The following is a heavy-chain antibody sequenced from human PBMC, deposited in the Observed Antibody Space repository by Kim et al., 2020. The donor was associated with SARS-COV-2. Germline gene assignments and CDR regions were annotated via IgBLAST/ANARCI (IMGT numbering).Heavy chain of an antibody. D-gene: IGHD2-8*01. CDR2: ISYDGSNK. CDR1: GFTFSSYA. J-gene: IGHJ4*02. CDR3: ARGTSETVMGIGY. V-gene: IGHV3-30*04. Sequence: GGSLRLSCAASGFTFSSYAMHWVRQAPGKGLDWVAVISYDGSNKYHADSVKGRFTVSRDNSKNTLYLQMNSLRPEDTAVYYCARGTSETVMGIGYWGQGT.